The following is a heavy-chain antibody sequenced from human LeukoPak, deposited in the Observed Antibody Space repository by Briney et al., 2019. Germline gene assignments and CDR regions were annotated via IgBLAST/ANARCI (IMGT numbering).Heavy chain of an antibody. J-gene: IGHJ5*02. CDR3: AGTVLGYCSSTSCYPQSNWFDP. V-gene: IGHV1-18*01. D-gene: IGHD2-2*01. CDR2: ISAYNGNT. Sequence: GASVKVSCKASGYTFTSYGISWVRQAPGQGLEWMGWISAYNGNTNYAQKLQGRVTMTTDTSTSTAYMELRSLGSDDTAVYYCAGTVLGYCSSTSCYPQSNWFDPWGQGTLVTVSS. CDR1: GYTFTSYG.